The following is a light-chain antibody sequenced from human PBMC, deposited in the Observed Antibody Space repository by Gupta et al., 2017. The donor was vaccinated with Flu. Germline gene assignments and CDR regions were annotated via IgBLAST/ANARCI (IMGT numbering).Light chain of an antibody. V-gene: IGKV2-30*01. J-gene: IGKJ2*03. CDR2: KVS. Sequence: DVVMTQSPLSLPVTRGQPASIPCRSSPSLLYSDGNTYLNWFQQRPGQSPRRLIYKVSTRDSGVPDRFSGSGSGTDFTLKISRVEAEDVGVYYCMQGTHWPPISFGQGTKLEIK. CDR3: MQGTHWPPIS. CDR1: PSLLYSDGNTY.